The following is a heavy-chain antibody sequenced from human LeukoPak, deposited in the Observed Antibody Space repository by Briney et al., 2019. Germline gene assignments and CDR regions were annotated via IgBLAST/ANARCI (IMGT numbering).Heavy chain of an antibody. V-gene: IGHV4-39*01. CDR3: ARHIAVADHYFDY. J-gene: IGHJ4*02. Sequence: SETLSLTCTVSGGSISSGDYYWGWIRQPPGKGLEWIGSIYYSGSTYYNPSLKSRVTISVDTSKNQFSLKLSSVTAADTAVYYCARHIAVADHYFDYWGQGTLVTVSS. CDR2: IYYSGST. CDR1: GGSISSGDYY. D-gene: IGHD6-19*01.